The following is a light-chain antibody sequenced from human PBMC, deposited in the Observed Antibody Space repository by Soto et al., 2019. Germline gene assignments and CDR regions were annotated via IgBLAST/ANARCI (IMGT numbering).Light chain of an antibody. CDR1: SSDVGGYNY. Sequence: QSALTQPASVSGSPGQSITISCTGTSSDVGGYNYVSWYQQHPGKAPKLMIYDVSNRPSGVSNRFSGSKSGNTASLTISGPQAEDEADYYCSSYTSSSTLVFGRGTKLIVL. CDR3: SSYTSSSTLV. V-gene: IGLV2-14*01. CDR2: DVS. J-gene: IGLJ2*01.